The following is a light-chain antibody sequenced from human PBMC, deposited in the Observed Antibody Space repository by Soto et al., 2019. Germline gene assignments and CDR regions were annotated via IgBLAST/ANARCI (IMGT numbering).Light chain of an antibody. V-gene: IGKV1-39*01. CDR3: QQSYSTLWT. CDR2: AAS. Sequence: SQITHSPSSLSASVGDRVTITCRASQSISSYLNWYQQKPGKAPKLLIYAASSLQSGVPSRFSGSGSGTDFTLTISSLQPEDFATYYCQQSYSTLWTLGQGTKVDIK. CDR1: QSISSY. J-gene: IGKJ1*01.